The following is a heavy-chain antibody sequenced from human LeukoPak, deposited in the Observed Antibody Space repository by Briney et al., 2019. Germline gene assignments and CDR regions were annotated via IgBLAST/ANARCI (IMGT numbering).Heavy chain of an antibody. CDR1: GFIFSSYS. D-gene: IGHD6-13*01. Sequence: GGSLRLSCAASGFIFSSYSMSWVRLAPEMGLEWVSVITGSGGNTYYADSVKGRFTISKDNSKNTVYLQMSSLRVDDTAVYYCAKAASSSWPSYYYGMDVWGQGTTVTVSS. J-gene: IGHJ6*02. CDR3: AKAASSSWPSYYYGMDV. CDR2: ITGSGGNT. V-gene: IGHV3-23*01.